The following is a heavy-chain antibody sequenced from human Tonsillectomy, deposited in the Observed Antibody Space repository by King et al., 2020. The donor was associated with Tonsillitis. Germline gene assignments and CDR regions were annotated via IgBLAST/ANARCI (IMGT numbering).Heavy chain of an antibody. CDR2: INGDGRDT. V-gene: IGHV3-74*01. CDR3: STVFDF. J-gene: IGHJ3*01. D-gene: IGHD4-17*01. Sequence: VQLVESGGGLVQPGGSLRLSCAASGFIFTDFWVHWVRQVPGKGVVGVSGINGDGRDTFYADSVKGRFTISKDNAKNILYLHMNSLTAEDAAVYYCSTVFDFWGQGTIVTVSP. CDR1: GFIFTDFW.